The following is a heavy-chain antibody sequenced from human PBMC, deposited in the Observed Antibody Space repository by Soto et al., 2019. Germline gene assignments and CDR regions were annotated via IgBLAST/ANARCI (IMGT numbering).Heavy chain of an antibody. J-gene: IGHJ6*01. D-gene: IGHD3-10*01. Sequence: SETLSLTCTVSGGSISSSSYYWGWIRQPPGKGLEWIGSIYYSGSTYYNPSLKSRVTISVDTSKNQFSLKLSSVTAADTAVYYCARSRRVWFGEGDYYGMDVWGQGTTVTVSS. CDR2: IYYSGST. CDR1: GGSISSSSYY. CDR3: ARSRRVWFGEGDYYGMDV. V-gene: IGHV4-39*01.